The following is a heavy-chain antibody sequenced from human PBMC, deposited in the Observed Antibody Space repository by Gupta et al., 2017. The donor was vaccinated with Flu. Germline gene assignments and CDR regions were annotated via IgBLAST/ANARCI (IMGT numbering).Heavy chain of an antibody. D-gene: IGHD5-18*01. CDR3: ARDAYSHGLSAVDS. CDR1: GGSISSDGCF. J-gene: IGHJ3*02. CDR2: FHPGANT. Sequence: QVQLPESGPGLVTPSQTLSLTCTVAGGSISSDGCFWPWLRQPAGGRLEWIGRFHPGANTNYNTSHKSRASRSVATSKNQFSLELNSVTAADTAMYFCARDAYSHGLSAVDSWGNGTRVTV. V-gene: IGHV4-61*02.